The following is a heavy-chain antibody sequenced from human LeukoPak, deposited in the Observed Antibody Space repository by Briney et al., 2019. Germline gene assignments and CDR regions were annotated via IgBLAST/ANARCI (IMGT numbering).Heavy chain of an antibody. Sequence: HSGGSLRLSCAASGFTFSNYWMSWVRQAPGKGLEWVAHINQDGSEKHYMDSVKARFIISRDNAKNSLSLQMDSLRAEDTAVYYCVRDGGVSGYDLLDYWGQGTLVTVSS. J-gene: IGHJ4*02. V-gene: IGHV3-7*01. CDR2: INQDGSEK. CDR3: VRDGGVSGYDLLDY. CDR1: GFTFSNYW. D-gene: IGHD5-12*01.